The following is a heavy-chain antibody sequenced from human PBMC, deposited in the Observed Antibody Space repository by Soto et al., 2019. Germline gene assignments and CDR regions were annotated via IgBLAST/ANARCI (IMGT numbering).Heavy chain of an antibody. V-gene: IGHV1-2*04. CDR3: ARDLTAGKDYYGMDV. CDR1: GYTFTGDY. J-gene: IGHJ6*02. D-gene: IGHD6-13*01. Sequence: ASVKVSCKASGYTFTGDYMHWVRQAPGQGLEWMGWINPNSGGTNYAQKFQGWVTMTRDTSISTAYMELSRLRSDDTAVYYCARDLTAGKDYYGMDVWGQGTTVTVSS. CDR2: INPNSGGT.